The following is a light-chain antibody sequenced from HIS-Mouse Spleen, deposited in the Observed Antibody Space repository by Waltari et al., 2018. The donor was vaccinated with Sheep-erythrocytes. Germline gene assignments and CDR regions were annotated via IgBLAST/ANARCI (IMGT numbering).Light chain of an antibody. CDR1: SSDVGSYNL. J-gene: IGLJ3*02. V-gene: IGLV2-23*01. CDR3: CSYAGSSTPWV. Sequence: QSALTQPASVSGSPGQSITISCTGTSSDVGSYNLVSWYQQHQGKAPKLMLYEGSKRPSGVSTRFSGSKSGNTASLTISGLQAEDEADYYCCSYAGSSTPWVLGGGTKLTVL. CDR2: EGS.